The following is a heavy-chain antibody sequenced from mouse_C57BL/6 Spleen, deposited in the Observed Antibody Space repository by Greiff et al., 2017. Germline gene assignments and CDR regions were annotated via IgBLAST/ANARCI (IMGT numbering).Heavy chain of an antibody. V-gene: IGHV1-82*01. CDR2: IYPGDGDT. CDR3: ARWDYDYDGAMDY. CDR1: GYAFSSSW. D-gene: IGHD2-4*01. J-gene: IGHJ4*01. Sequence: VQLVESGPELVKPGASVKISCKASGYAFSSSWMNWVKQRPGKGLEWIGRIYPGDGDTNYNGKFKGKATLTADKSSSTAYMQLSSLTSEDSAVYFCARWDYDYDGAMDYWGQGTSVTVSS.